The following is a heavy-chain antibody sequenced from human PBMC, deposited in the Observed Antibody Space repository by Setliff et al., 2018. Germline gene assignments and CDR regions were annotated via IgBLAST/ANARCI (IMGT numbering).Heavy chain of an antibody. CDR2: ISHSGNT. CDR3: ARVLVLGYNWFDP. Sequence: SETLSLTCAVYGGSFSGYYWSWIRQSPEKGLEWIGEISHSGNTNYNPSLKSRDTISIDTSKNQFSLKVNSVTAADTAVYYCARVLVLGYNWFDPWGQGTLVTVSS. CDR1: GGSFSGYY. V-gene: IGHV4-34*01. J-gene: IGHJ5*02. D-gene: IGHD3-10*01.